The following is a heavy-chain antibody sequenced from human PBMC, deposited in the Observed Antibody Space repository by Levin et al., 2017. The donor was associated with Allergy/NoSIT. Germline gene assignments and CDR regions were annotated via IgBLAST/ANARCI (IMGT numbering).Heavy chain of an antibody. D-gene: IGHD6-13*01. J-gene: IGHJ6*02. CDR3: AAPPTFSSWGYDMDV. V-gene: IGHV1-58*02. CDR1: GFTFSSSA. Sequence: ASVKVSCKASGFTFSSSAMQWVRQARGQRLEWIGWIVVGSGNTNYAQKFQERVTITRDMSTSTVYMELSSLRSEDTAVYYCAAPPTFSSWGYDMDVWGQGTTVTVSS. CDR2: IVVGSGNT.